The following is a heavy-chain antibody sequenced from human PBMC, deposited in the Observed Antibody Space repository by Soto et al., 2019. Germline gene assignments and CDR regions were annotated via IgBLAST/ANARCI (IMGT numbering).Heavy chain of an antibody. V-gene: IGHV6-1*01. J-gene: IGHJ3*02. D-gene: IGHD2-15*01. Sequence: PSQTLSLTCAISGDSVSSNSAAWNWIRQSPSRGLEWLGRTYYRSKWYNDYAVSVKSRITINPDTSKNQFSLQLNSVTPEDTAVYYCARLMDCSGGSCLDFNDAFDIWGQGTMVTVSS. CDR3: ARLMDCSGGSCLDFNDAFDI. CDR1: GDSVSSNSAA. CDR2: TYYRSKWYN.